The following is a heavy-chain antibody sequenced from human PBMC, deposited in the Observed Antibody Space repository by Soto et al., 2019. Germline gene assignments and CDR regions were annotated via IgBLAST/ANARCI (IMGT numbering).Heavy chain of an antibody. CDR3: ARGADPMLSPTFHY. D-gene: IGHD2-8*01. J-gene: IGHJ4*02. Sequence: SETLSLTCAVHGDSFSGYFWTWIRQPPGKGLEWIAEITEGGTTNYSPSLKSRVSIAVDSSKRQFSLTLSSVTAADTAMYYCARGADPMLSPTFHYWSQGSLVTVST. CDR2: ITEGGTT. CDR1: GDSFSGYF. V-gene: IGHV4-34*01.